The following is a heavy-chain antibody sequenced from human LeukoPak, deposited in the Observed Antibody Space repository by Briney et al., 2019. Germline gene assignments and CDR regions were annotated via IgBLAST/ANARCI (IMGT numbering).Heavy chain of an antibody. V-gene: IGHV4-34*01. CDR3: ARGGVYYDFWSGYYQKYYFDY. Sequence: SETLSLTCAVYGGSLSGYYWSWIRQPPGKGLEWIGEINHSGSTNYNPSLKSRVTISVDTSKNQFSLKLSSVTAADTAVYYCARGGVYYDFWSGYYQKYYFDYWGQGTLVTVSS. CDR2: INHSGST. CDR1: GGSLSGYY. D-gene: IGHD3-3*01. J-gene: IGHJ4*02.